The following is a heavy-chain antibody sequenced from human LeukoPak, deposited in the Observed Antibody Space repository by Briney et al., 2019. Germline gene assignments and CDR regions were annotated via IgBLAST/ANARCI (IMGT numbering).Heavy chain of an antibody. J-gene: IGHJ5*02. CDR2: IYYSGST. CDR1: GGSISSGGYY. CDR3: ASLPPSHIVVVTVLRFDP. V-gene: IGHV4-31*03. D-gene: IGHD2-21*02. Sequence: PSETLSLTCTVSGGSISSGGYYWSWIRQHPGKGLEWIGYIYYSGSTYYNPSLKSRVTISVDTSRNQLSLKLSSVTAADTAVYYCASLPPSHIVVVTVLRFDPWGQGTLVTVSS.